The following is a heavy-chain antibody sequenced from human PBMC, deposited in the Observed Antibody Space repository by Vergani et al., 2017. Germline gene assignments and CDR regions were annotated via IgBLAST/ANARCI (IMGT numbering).Heavy chain of an antibody. V-gene: IGHV3-15*01. Sequence: EVQLVESGGGLVKPGGSLRLSCAASGFTFSNAWMSWVRQAPGKGLEWVGRIKSKTDGGTTDYAAPVKGRFTISRDDSKNTLYLQMNSLKTEDTAVYYCTTDAGDTGRVDYWGQGTLVTVSS. D-gene: IGHD1-14*01. CDR1: GFTFSNAW. CDR3: TTDAGDTGRVDY. CDR2: IKSKTDGGTT. J-gene: IGHJ4*02.